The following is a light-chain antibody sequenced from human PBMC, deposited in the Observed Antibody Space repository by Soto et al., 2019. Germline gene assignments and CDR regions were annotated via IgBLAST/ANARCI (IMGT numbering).Light chain of an antibody. Sequence: QSVLTQPPSASGTPGQRVTISCSGSSSNIGSNTVNWYHHLPGTAPKILIYNNDQRPSGVPDRFSGSKSGTSASLAISGLQSEDEADYYCAAWYDSLNGPVFGGGTKLTVL. J-gene: IGLJ3*02. CDR3: AAWYDSLNGPV. CDR1: SSNIGSNT. CDR2: NND. V-gene: IGLV1-44*01.